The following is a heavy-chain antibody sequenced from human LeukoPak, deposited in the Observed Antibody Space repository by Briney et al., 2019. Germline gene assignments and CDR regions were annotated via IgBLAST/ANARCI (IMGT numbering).Heavy chain of an antibody. J-gene: IGHJ5*02. CDR1: GGSFSGYY. CDR2: INHSGST. V-gene: IGHV4-34*01. D-gene: IGHD3-10*02. Sequence: PSETLSLTCAVYGGSFSGYYWSWIRQPPGKGLEWIGEINHSGSTNYNPSLKSRVTISVDTSKNQFSLKLSSVTAADTAVYYCARLLYSRSYFVPWWFGPWGQGTLVTVSS. CDR3: ARLLYSRSYFVPWWFGP.